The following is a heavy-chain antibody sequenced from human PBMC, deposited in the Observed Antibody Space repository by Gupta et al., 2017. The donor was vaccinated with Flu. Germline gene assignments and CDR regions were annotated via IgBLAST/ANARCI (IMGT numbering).Heavy chain of an antibody. CDR3: ARERYCSGGSCE. J-gene: IGHJ4*02. CDR2: SSSSGSSI. D-gene: IGHD2-15*01. CDR1: GLTFSDYY. V-gene: IGHV3-11*01. Sequence: QVQLVESGGGLVKPGGSLRLSCAASGLTFSDYYMSWIRQAPGKGLEWVSYSSSSGSSIFYADSVKGRFTISRDNAKNSLYLQMNSLRVEDTAMYYCARERYCSGGSCEWGQGTLVTVSS.